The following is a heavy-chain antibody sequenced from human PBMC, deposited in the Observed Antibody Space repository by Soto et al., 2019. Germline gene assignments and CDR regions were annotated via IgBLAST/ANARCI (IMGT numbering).Heavy chain of an antibody. CDR2: IIPIRGIA. CDR1: GGTFSSYT. Sequence: QVQLVQSGAEVKKPGSSVKVSCKASGGTFSSYTISWVRQAPGQGLEWMGRIIPIRGIANYAQKFQGRVTITADKSTSTAYMELSSLRSEDTAVYSCARMRDSGGMDVLGPGTTVTVSS. CDR3: ARMRDSGGMDV. D-gene: IGHD1-26*01. J-gene: IGHJ6*02. V-gene: IGHV1-69*02.